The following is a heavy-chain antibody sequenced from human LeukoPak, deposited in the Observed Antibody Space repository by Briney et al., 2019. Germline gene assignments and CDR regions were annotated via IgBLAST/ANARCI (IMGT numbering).Heavy chain of an antibody. CDR3: ASDGGVTARVYNWFDP. J-gene: IGHJ5*02. D-gene: IGHD2-15*01. V-gene: IGHV3-74*01. CDR1: GFTFSSYW. Sequence: GGSLRLSCAASGFTFSSYWMHWVRQAPGKGLVWASRINSDGSSTSYADSVKGRFTISRDNAKNTLYLQMNSLRAEDTAVYYCASDGGVTARVYNWFDPWGQGTLVTVSS. CDR2: INSDGSST.